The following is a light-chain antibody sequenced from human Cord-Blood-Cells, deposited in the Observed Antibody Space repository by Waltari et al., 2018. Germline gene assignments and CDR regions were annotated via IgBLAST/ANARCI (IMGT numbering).Light chain of an antibody. CDR3: SSYASSSTCV. J-gene: IGLJ3*02. V-gene: IGLV2-14*01. CDR1: SSDVGGLNY. Sequence: QSALTRPASVSGPPGRSITISSPETSSDVGGLNYVSWYQQHPGKAPKLMIYYVSTRPSGVSKRFHASSTGNTASLTISGLQAEDEADYSCSSYASSSTCVFGGGTKLTVL. CDR2: YVS.